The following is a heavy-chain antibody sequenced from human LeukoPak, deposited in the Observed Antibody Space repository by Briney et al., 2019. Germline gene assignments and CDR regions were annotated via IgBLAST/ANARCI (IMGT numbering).Heavy chain of an antibody. CDR1: GFTFSRYS. J-gene: IGHJ3*02. D-gene: IGHD3-16*01. CDR3: ATGGTLISDAFDI. Sequence: NPGGSLRLSCAASGFTFSRYSMNWVRQAPGKGLEWVSSIGSRTSYIYYADSVKGRFTISRDNANNSLYLQMNSLRAEDTAVYYCATGGTLISDAFDIWGQGTMVTVSS. CDR2: IGSRTSYI. V-gene: IGHV3-21*01.